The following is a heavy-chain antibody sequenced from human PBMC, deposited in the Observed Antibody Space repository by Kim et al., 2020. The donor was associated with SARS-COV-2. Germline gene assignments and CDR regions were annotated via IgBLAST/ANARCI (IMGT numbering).Heavy chain of an antibody. CDR1: GFTFSSYA. D-gene: IGHD3-16*01. CDR3: ARAPRYDLNAFDI. CDR2: ISYDGSNK. V-gene: IGHV3-30*04. Sequence: GGSLRLSCAASGFTFSSYAMHWVRQAPGKGLEWVAVISYDGSNKYYADSVKGRFTISRDNSKNTLYLQMNSLRAEDTAVYYCARAPRYDLNAFDIWGQGTMVTVSS. J-gene: IGHJ3*02.